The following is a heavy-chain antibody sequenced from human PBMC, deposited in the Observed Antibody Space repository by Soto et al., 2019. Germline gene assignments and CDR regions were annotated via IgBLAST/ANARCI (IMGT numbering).Heavy chain of an antibody. Sequence: PSETLSLTCTASGGSISSYYWSWIRQPPGKGLEWIGYIYYSGSTNYNPSLKSRVTISVDTSKNQFSLKLSSVTAADTAVYYCASLTIAAAGSVPWGQGTLVTVSS. CDR2: IYYSGST. D-gene: IGHD6-13*01. V-gene: IGHV4-59*08. J-gene: IGHJ5*02. CDR3: ASLTIAAAGSVP. CDR1: GGSISSYY.